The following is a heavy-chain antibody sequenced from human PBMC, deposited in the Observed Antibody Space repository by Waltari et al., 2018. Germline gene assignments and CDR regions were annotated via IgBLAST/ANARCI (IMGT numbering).Heavy chain of an antibody. CDR3: VRPGSTVTPRAFDI. CDR2: MYYSGAT. CDR1: GGAISSSYN. D-gene: IGHD4-17*01. V-gene: IGHV4-39*01. Sequence: QLQLQESGPGLVNPSETLSLNCTSSGGAISSSYNWAWVRHPPGSGLEWVGTMYYSGATSHNSSLDSRLSMSIDTSKNLFSLKLSSVTATDTGVYFCVRPGSTVTPRAFDIWGQGIKVTVSS. J-gene: IGHJ3*02.